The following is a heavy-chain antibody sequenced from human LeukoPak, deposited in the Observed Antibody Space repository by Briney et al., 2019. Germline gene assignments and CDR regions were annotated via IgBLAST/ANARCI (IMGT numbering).Heavy chain of an antibody. D-gene: IGHD2-15*01. CDR2: ISAYNGNT. Sequence: GASVKVSCKASGYTFTSYGISWVRQAPGQGLEWMGWISAYNGNTNYAQKLQGRVTMTTDTSTSTAYMELRSLRSDDTAMYYCARGYCSGGSCYSVENWFDPWGQGTLVTVSS. V-gene: IGHV1-18*01. CDR3: ARGYCSGGSCYSVENWFDP. J-gene: IGHJ5*02. CDR1: GYTFTSYG.